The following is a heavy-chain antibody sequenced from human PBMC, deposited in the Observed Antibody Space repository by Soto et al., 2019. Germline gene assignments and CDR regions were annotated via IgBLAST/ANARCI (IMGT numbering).Heavy chain of an antibody. V-gene: IGHV4-39*01. J-gene: IGHJ4*02. CDR1: GGSISSSSYY. CDR2: IYYSGST. D-gene: IGHD3-22*01. Sequence: QLQLQESGPGLVKPSETLSLTCTVSGGSISSSSYYWGWIRQPPGKGLEWIGSIYYSGSTYYNPSLKSRVTISVDTSKNQFSLKLSSVTAADTAVYYCARLLRPGYYDGSYYFDYWGQGTLVTVSS. CDR3: ARLLRPGYYDGSYYFDY.